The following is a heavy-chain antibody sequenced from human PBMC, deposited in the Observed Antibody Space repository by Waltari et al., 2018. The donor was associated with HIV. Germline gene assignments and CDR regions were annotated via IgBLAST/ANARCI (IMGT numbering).Heavy chain of an antibody. J-gene: IGHJ4*02. CDR3: ARDHYYGSSGYYSDY. CDR1: GYNFTNYG. Sequence: QVHLVQSGAELRKPGASVTVSCEASGYNFTNYGITWVRQAPGQGLEWMGWISGYNGDTKEAQKVRGRVTMTTDTSTSTAYLEMGSLRFDDTAVYYCARDHYYGSSGYYSDYWGQGTLVTVSS. D-gene: IGHD3-22*01. CDR2: ISGYNGDT. V-gene: IGHV1-18*01.